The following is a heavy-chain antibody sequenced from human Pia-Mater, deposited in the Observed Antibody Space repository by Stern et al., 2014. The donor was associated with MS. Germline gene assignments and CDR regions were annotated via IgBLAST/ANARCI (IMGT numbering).Heavy chain of an antibody. V-gene: IGHV1-69*01. CDR3: ARDGRHTDNYGLDV. Sequence: QVQLXXSGAEVKKPGSSVKVSCKASGGTFNVYAINWLRQAPGQGLEWMGGIIPIFGTANYAQKFQGRVTITADESTRTSSMQLSSLRYDDTAVYYCARDGRHTDNYGLDVWGQGTTVTVSS. J-gene: IGHJ6*02. CDR2: IIPIFGTA. D-gene: IGHD3-9*01. CDR1: GGTFNVYA.